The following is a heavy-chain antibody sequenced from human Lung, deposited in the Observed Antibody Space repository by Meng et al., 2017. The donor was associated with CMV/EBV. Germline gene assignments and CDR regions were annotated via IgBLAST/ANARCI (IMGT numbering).Heavy chain of an antibody. J-gene: IGHJ4*02. D-gene: IGHD6-19*01. V-gene: IGHV4-59*01. CDR1: GGSISSYY. CDR3: ARDGPAVAHK. Sequence: SXTXSLTCTVSGGSISSYYWSWIRQPPGKGLEWIGYIYYSGSTNYNPSLKSRVTISVDTSKNQFSLKLSSVTAADTAVYYCARDGPAVAHKWGQGPLVTVSS. CDR2: IYYSGST.